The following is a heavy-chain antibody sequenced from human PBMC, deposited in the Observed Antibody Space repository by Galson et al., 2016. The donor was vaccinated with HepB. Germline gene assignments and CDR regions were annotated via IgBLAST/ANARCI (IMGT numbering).Heavy chain of an antibody. CDR1: GDSVTSGAYY. J-gene: IGHJ4*02. Sequence: TLSLTCSVSGDSVTSGAYYWSWIRQPPGKGLEWIGYIYDSGTTFYNASLNSRLSISVDTSENQFFLKLSSVTAADTAVYYCAREGNAGQSFDSWGQGALVTVSS. CDR3: AREGNAGQSFDS. V-gene: IGHV4-31*03. D-gene: IGHD1-1*01. CDR2: IYDSGTT.